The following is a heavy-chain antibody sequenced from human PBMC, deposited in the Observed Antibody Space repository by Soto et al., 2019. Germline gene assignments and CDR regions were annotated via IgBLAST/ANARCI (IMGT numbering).Heavy chain of an antibody. J-gene: IGHJ2*01. V-gene: IGHV3-30-3*01. CDR1: GLTFSSYA. CDR2: ISYDGSNK. D-gene: IGHD4-4*01. CDR3: ARPLWRDDYNWGYFDL. Sequence: QVQLVESGGGVVQPGRSLRLSCAASGLTFSSYAMHWVRQAPGKELEWVAVISYDGSNKYYTDSVKGRFTISRDNSKNTLYLQMNSLRAEDTAVYYCARPLWRDDYNWGYFDLWRRGTLVTVSS.